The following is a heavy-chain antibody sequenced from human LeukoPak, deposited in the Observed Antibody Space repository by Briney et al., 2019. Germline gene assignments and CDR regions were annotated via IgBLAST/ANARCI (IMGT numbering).Heavy chain of an antibody. CDR3: ARGGHGTSIAVAGTVDY. D-gene: IGHD6-19*01. V-gene: IGHV1-46*01. Sequence: ASVKVSCKASGYTFTSYYMHWVRQAPGQGLECMGMINPSGGSTTYAQKFQGRVTMTRDMSTSTVDMELSSLRSEDTAVYYCARGGHGTSIAVAGTVDYWGQGTLVTVSS. J-gene: IGHJ4*02. CDR2: INPSGGST. CDR1: GYTFTSYY.